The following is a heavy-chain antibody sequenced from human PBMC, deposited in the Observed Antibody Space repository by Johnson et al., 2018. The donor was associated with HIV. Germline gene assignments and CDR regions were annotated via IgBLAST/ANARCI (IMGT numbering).Heavy chain of an antibody. D-gene: IGHD3-10*01. CDR2: IPYDGSDK. J-gene: IGHJ3*02. V-gene: IGHV3-33*05. Sequence: QVQLVESGGGVVQPGGSLRLSCATSGFSFSSYGMYWVRQAPGKGLEWVSFIPYDGSDKYYTDSVKGRFTISRDNAKNSLYLQMNSLRAEDTALYYCARFENTLSNAFDIWGQGTMVTVSS. CDR3: ARFENTLSNAFDI. CDR1: GFSFSSYG.